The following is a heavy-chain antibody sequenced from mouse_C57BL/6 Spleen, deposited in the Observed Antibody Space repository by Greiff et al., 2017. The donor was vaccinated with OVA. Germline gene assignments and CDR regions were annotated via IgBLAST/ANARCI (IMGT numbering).Heavy chain of an antibody. V-gene: IGHV1-54*01. J-gene: IGHJ3*01. D-gene: IGHD1-1*01. Sequence: VQVVESGAELVRPGTSVKVSCKASGYAFTNYLIEWVKQRPGQGLEWIGVINPGSGGTNNNEKFKGKATLTADKSSSTAYMQLSSLTSEDSAVYFCAWGYGSSLFAYWGQGTLVTVSA. CDR2: INPGSGGT. CDR1: GYAFTNYL. CDR3: AWGYGSSLFAY.